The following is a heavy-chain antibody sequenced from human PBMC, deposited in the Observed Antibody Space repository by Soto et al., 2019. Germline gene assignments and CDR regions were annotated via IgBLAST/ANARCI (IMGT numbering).Heavy chain of an antibody. CDR3: ARAVDYDSSGYPSVFDY. Sequence: SETLSLTCTVSGGSISSYYWSWIRQPPGKGLEWIGYIYYSGSTNYNPSLKSRVTISVDTSKNQFSLKLSSVTAADTAVYYCARAVDYDSSGYPSVFDYWGQGTLVTVSS. CDR1: GGSISSYY. D-gene: IGHD3-22*01. J-gene: IGHJ4*02. V-gene: IGHV4-59*01. CDR2: IYYSGST.